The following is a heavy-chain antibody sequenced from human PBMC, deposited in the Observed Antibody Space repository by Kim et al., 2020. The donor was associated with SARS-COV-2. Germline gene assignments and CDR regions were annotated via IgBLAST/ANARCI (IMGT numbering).Heavy chain of an antibody. D-gene: IGHD6-13*01. J-gene: IGHJ4*02. CDR3: VREKYTSDWYGGAFDY. V-gene: IGHV3-30*07. Sequence: AKGRFTISRDKSKNTLYLQMNRLRAEDTAVYYCVREKYTSDWYGGAFDYWGQGTLVTVSS.